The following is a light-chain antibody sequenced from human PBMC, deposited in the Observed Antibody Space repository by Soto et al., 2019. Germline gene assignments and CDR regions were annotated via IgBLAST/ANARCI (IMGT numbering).Light chain of an antibody. CDR1: QSVSSN. V-gene: IGKV3-15*01. CDR2: GAS. J-gene: IGKJ5*01. CDR3: QQYNNWLIT. Sequence: IVMTESPATLSLTQGERATLSCRASQSVSSNLAWYQQKPGQAPRLLIYGASTRATGIPARCSGSGSGTEFTLTISSLQAEDFAVYYCQQYNNWLITFGQGTRLEIK.